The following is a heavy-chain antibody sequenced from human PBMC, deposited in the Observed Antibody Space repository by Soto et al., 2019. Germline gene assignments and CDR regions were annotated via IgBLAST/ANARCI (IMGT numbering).Heavy chain of an antibody. V-gene: IGHV3-23*01. CDR3: AKATDIVATRASYFDY. CDR1: GFTFSSYA. Sequence: GGSLRLSCAASGFTFSSYAMSWVRQAPGKGLEWVSAIRGSGGSTYYADSVKGRFTISRDNSKNTLYLQMNSLRAEDTAVYYCAKATDIVATRASYFDYWGQGTLVTVSS. J-gene: IGHJ4*02. CDR2: IRGSGGST. D-gene: IGHD5-12*01.